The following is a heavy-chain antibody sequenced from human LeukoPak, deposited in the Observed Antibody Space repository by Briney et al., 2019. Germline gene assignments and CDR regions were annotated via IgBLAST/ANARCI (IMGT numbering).Heavy chain of an antibody. Sequence: ASVKVSCKASGYTFTGYYMHWVRQAPGQGLEWMGWINPNSGGTNYAQKFQGWVTMTRDTSISTAYMELSRLRSDDTAVYYCAREGGIAAATGAFDIWGQGTMVTVSS. CDR1: GYTFTGYY. CDR3: AREGGIAAATGAFDI. D-gene: IGHD6-13*01. CDR2: INPNSGGT. V-gene: IGHV1-2*04. J-gene: IGHJ3*02.